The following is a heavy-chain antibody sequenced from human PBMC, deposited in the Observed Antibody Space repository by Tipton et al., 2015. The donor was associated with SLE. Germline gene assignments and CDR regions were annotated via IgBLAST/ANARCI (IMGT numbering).Heavy chain of an antibody. CDR3: ARDGNMAVAGPRFDP. J-gene: IGHJ5*02. Sequence: SLRLSCAASGFPFSSYSMNWVRQAPGKGLEWVSSISSSTSYIYYADSVKGRFTISRDNAKNSLYLQMNSLRAEDTAMYYCARDGNMAVAGPRFDPWGQGTLVTVSS. CDR2: ISSSTSYI. CDR1: GFPFSSYS. V-gene: IGHV3-21*04. D-gene: IGHD6-19*01.